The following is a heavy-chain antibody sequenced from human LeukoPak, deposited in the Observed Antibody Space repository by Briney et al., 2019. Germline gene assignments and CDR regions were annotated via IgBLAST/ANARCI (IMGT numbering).Heavy chain of an antibody. CDR2: IIPIFGTA. V-gene: IGHV1-69*13. Sequence: GASVKVSCKASGYTFTGYYMHWVRQAPGQGLEWMGGIIPIFGTANYAQKFQGRVTITADESTSTAYMELSSLRSEDTAVYYCATGRQWLVRRYYYYGMDVWGKGTTVTVSS. CDR1: GYTFTGYY. J-gene: IGHJ6*04. D-gene: IGHD6-19*01. CDR3: ATGRQWLVRRYYYYGMDV.